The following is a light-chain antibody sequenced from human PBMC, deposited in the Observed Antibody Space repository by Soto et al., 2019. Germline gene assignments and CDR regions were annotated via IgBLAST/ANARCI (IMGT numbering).Light chain of an antibody. CDR1: SSNIGAGYD. V-gene: IGLV1-40*01. Sequence: QSVLTQPPSVSGAPGQRGTISCTGSSSNIGAGYDVHWSQQLPGTAPKLLIYGNSNRPSGVPDRFSGSKSGTSAALAITGLQAEDEDDYYCQSCDSGLCGPGLFGGGTKLTVL. J-gene: IGLJ3*02. CDR3: QSCDSGLCGPGL. CDR2: GNS.